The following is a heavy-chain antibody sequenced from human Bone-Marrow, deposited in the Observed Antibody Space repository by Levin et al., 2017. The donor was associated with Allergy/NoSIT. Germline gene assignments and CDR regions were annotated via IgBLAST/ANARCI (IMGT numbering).Heavy chain of an antibody. CDR1: GFTFSSYW. CDR2: IKQDGSEK. D-gene: IGHD6-19*01. V-gene: IGHV3-7*03. Sequence: GESLKISCAASGFTFSSYWMSWVRQAPGKGLEWVANIKQDGSEKYYVDSVKGRFTISRDNAKNSLYLQMNSLRAEDTAVYYCARGPLAVAEQFDPWGQGTLVTVSS. CDR3: ARGPLAVAEQFDP. J-gene: IGHJ5*02.